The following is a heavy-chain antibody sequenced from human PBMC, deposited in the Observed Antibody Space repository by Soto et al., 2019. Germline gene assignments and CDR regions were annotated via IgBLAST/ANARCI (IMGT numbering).Heavy chain of an antibody. CDR3: ARGGHYDILTGPQVDDAFDI. V-gene: IGHV1-46*01. CDR1: GYTFTSYY. CDR2: INPSGGST. D-gene: IGHD3-9*01. Sequence: QVQLVQSGAEVKKPGASVKVSCKASGYTFTSYYMHWVRQAPGQGLEWMGIINPSGGSTSYAQKFKRRVTMTRDTSTSTVYMELSSLRSEDTAVYYCARGGHYDILTGPQVDDAFDIWGQGTMVTVSS. J-gene: IGHJ3*02.